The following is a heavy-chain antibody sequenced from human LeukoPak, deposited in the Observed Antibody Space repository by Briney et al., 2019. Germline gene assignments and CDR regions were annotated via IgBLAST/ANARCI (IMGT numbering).Heavy chain of an antibody. CDR2: ISAYNGNT. J-gene: IGHJ5*02. Sequence: ASVKVSCKASGCTFTSYGISWVRQAPGQGLEWMGWISAYNGNTNYAQKLQGRVTMTTDTSTSTAYMELRSLRSDDTAVYYCARARGITIFGAVNNAQYTWFDPWGQGTLVTVSS. D-gene: IGHD3-3*01. CDR3: ARARGITIFGAVNNAQYTWFDP. CDR1: GCTFTSYG. V-gene: IGHV1-18*01.